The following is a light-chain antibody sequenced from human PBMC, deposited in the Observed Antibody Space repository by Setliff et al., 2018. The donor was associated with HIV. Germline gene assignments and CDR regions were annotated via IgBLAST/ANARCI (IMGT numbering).Light chain of an antibody. V-gene: IGKV4-1*01. CDR3: QQYITSPSTWT. CDR1: KSVLFTSNNKSY. J-gene: IGKJ1*01. CDR2: WAS. Sequence: DIVMTQSPDSLAVSLGERATINCKSSKSVLFTSNNKSYLAWYQQKPGQPPKLLICWASTRESGVPDRFSGGGSGADFTLTIDSLQAEDVAVYYCQQYITSPSTWTFGQGTKVDIK.